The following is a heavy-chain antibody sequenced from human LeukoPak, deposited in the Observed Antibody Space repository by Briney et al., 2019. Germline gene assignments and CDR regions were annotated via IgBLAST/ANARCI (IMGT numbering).Heavy chain of an antibody. Sequence: ASVKVYCKASGYTFTSYYMHWVRQAPGQGLEWMGIINPSGGSTSYAQKFQGRVTMTRDTSTSTVYMELSSLRSEDTAVYYCARGHSLGYYGSGSYYSPPPDYYYYYMDVWGKGTTVTVSS. CDR1: GYTFTSYY. V-gene: IGHV1-46*01. CDR2: INPSGGST. J-gene: IGHJ6*03. CDR3: ARGHSLGYYGSGSYYSPPPDYYYYYMDV. D-gene: IGHD3-10*01.